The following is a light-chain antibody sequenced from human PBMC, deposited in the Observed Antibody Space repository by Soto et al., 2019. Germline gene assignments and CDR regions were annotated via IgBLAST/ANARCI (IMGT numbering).Light chain of an antibody. Sequence: QSVLTQPASVSGSPGQSITISCTGTSSDVGSYNPVSWYQQHPGKAPKLMIYEVSKRPSGVSNRFSGSKSGNTASLTISGLQAEDEADYYCCSYAGGYVFGTGTKVTVL. CDR3: CSYAGGYV. V-gene: IGLV2-23*02. CDR1: SSDVGSYNP. CDR2: EVS. J-gene: IGLJ1*01.